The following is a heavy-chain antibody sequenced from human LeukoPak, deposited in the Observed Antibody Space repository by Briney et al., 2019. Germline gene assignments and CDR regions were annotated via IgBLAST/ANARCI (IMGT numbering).Heavy chain of an antibody. CDR1: GFTFSSYW. V-gene: IGHV3-74*01. D-gene: IGHD3-16*01. CDR3: ARTYDYVWGSYSPYYFDY. J-gene: IGHJ4*02. Sequence: GGSLRLSCAAFGFTFSSYWMHWVRQAPVKGLVWVSRINSDGSSTSYADSVKGRFTISRDNAKNTLYLQMNSLRAEDTAVYYCARTYDYVWGSYSPYYFDYWGQGTLVTVSS. CDR2: INSDGSST.